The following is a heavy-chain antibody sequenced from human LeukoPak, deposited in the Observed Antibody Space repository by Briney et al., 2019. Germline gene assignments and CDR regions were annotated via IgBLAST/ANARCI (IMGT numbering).Heavy chain of an antibody. CDR1: GYRFTNYG. D-gene: IGHD6-19*01. Sequence: ASVKVSCKTSGYRFTNYGVNWVRQAPGQGLEWMGWTSAYNGDTKYGQKFQGRLTMTTDTSTSTACMDVRSLRSEDTAVYYCARDLLQWQTNNWLAPWGQGTLVTVSS. V-gene: IGHV1-18*01. J-gene: IGHJ5*02. CDR2: TSAYNGDT. CDR3: ARDLLQWQTNNWLAP.